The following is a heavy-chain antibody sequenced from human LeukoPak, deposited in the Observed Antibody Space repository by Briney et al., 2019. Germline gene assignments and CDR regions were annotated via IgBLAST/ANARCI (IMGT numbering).Heavy chain of an antibody. CDR1: GFTFSSYA. Sequence: GGSLTLSCAAAGFTFSSYAMSWVRQAPGKGREWVSAISGSGGSSYYADSGKGRCTISRDNSKTTLYLQMNRIRADATAVYYCAKRLPGGAHVIYGGMDVWGKGTTVTVSS. V-gene: IGHV3-23*01. CDR3: AKRLPGGAHVIYGGMDV. D-gene: IGHD4-11*01. J-gene: IGHJ6*04. CDR2: ISGSGGSS.